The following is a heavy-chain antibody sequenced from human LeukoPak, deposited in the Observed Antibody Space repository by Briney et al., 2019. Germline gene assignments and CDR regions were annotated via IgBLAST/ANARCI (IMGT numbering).Heavy chain of an antibody. V-gene: IGHV3-74*01. J-gene: IGHJ4*02. CDR3: AKVDSSSSS. Sequence: GGSLRLSCAASGFTFSRYWMHWVRQAPGKGLVWVSLINTDGSTTSYADSVKGRFTISRDNAKNTLYLQMNSLRAEDTAVCYCAKVDSSSSSWGQRTLVTVSS. CDR2: INTDGSTT. D-gene: IGHD6-6*01. CDR1: GFTFSRYW.